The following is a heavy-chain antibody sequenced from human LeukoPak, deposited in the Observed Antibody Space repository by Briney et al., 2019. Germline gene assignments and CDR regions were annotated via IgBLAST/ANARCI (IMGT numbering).Heavy chain of an antibody. J-gene: IGHJ4*02. CDR1: GYTFTGYF. CDR2: INPNSGGT. CDR3: AATSGIHLWLPREY. D-gene: IGHD5-18*01. Sequence: ASVNVSCKASGYTFTGYFVHWVRQAPGQGLAWMGWINPNSGGTNYAQKFQGRVTMTRDTSISTAYMDLSRVRSDDTAVYYCAATSGIHLWLPREYWGQGTLVTVSS. V-gene: IGHV1-2*02.